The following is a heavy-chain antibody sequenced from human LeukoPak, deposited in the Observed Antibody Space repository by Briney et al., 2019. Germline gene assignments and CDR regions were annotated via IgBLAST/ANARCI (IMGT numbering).Heavy chain of an antibody. J-gene: IGHJ3*02. V-gene: IGHV1-69*01. D-gene: IGHD3-22*01. Sequence: GASVKVSCKASGGTFSSYAISWVRQAPGQGLEWMGGIIPIFGTANYAQKFQGRVTITADESTSTAYMELSSLRSEDTAVYYCASSSITMIVVAGGAFDIWGQGTMVTVSS. CDR2: IIPIFGTA. CDR1: GGTFSSYA. CDR3: ASSSITMIVVAGGAFDI.